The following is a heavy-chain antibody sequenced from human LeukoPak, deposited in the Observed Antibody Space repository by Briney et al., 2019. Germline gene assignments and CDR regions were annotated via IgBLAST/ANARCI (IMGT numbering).Heavy chain of an antibody. V-gene: IGHV3-30*01. D-gene: IGHD6-6*01. J-gene: IGHJ6*03. CDR2: ISYDGSNK. Sequence: GGSLRLSCAASGFTFSSYAMHWVRQAPGKGLEWVAVISYDGSNKYYADSVKGRFTISRDNTKKTLYLQMNSRRAEDTAVYYCARGRRVGRKDYYYMDVWGKGTTVTVSS. CDR3: ARGRRVGRKDYYYMDV. CDR1: GFTFSSYA.